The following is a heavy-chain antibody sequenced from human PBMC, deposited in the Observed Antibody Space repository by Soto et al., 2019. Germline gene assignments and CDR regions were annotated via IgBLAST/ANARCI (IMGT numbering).Heavy chain of an antibody. Sequence: QVQLVQSGAEVKKPGASAKVSCKASGYTFTSYGISWVRQAPAQGLEWMGWISAYNGNTNYAQKLQGRVTMTTDTPTSTAYMELRSMRSDDTAVYYCARGERQLDRGVSAFDIWGQGSMVAVAS. J-gene: IGHJ3*02. CDR1: GYTFTSYG. CDR2: ISAYNGNT. D-gene: IGHD1-1*01. CDR3: ARGERQLDRGVSAFDI. V-gene: IGHV1-18*01.